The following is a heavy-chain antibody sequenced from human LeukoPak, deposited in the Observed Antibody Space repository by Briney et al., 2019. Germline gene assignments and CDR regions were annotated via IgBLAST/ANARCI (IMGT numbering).Heavy chain of an antibody. D-gene: IGHD4/OR15-4a*01. Sequence: PGRSLRLSCATSGFTFSRYAMQWVRQAPGKGLEWVAVISSDGNLIFYADSVKGRFTISRDNSKNTVYLQMNSLRAEDTAVFYCAREEYDYALGALDVWGQGTLVTVSS. J-gene: IGHJ4*02. CDR1: GFTFSRYA. V-gene: IGHV3-30*04. CDR2: ISSDGNLI. CDR3: AREEYDYALGALDV.